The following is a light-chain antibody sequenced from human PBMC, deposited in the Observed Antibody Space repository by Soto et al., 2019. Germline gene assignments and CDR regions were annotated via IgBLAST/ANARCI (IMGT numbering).Light chain of an antibody. CDR1: QSLSGRY. V-gene: IGKV3-20*01. Sequence: VLTQSPGTLSSPPGERATLPCMASQSLSGRYLAWYQQKLGQAPRLLIYDVSSRASGIPDRFSGSGSGTDFTLSISRLEPEDFAVYYCQQYGSSPTFGQGTEVDIK. J-gene: IGKJ1*01. CDR2: DVS. CDR3: QQYGSSPT.